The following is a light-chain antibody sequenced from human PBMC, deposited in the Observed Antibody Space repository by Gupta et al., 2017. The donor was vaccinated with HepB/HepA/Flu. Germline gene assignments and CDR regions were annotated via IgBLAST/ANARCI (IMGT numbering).Light chain of an antibody. CDR3: QQYNSHGT. Sequence: DIQMTQSPSTLSASVGDRVTITCRASQSISTWLAWCQQKPGKAPKVLIYKASSLESGVPSRFSGSGSGTEFTLTISSLQPDDFATYYCQQYNSHGTFGQGTKVEIK. V-gene: IGKV1-5*03. CDR1: QSISTW. J-gene: IGKJ1*01. CDR2: KAS.